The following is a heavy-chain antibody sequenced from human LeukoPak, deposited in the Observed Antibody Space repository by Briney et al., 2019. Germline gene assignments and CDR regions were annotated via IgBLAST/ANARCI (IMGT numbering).Heavy chain of an antibody. CDR3: AREWQPGYAFDI. D-gene: IGHD1-26*01. CDR1: GGSITNNSDY. J-gene: IGHJ3*02. CDR2: IYYSGST. Sequence: PSETLSLTCTVSGGSITNNSDYWGWIRQPPGKGLEWIGYIYYSGSTYYNPSLKSRITISVDTSKNQFSLKLSSVTAADTAVYYCAREWQPGYAFDIWGQGTMVTVSS. V-gene: IGHV4-30-4*08.